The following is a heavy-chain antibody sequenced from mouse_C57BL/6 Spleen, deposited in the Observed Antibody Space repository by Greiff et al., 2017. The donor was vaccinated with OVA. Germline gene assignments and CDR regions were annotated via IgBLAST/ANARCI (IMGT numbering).Heavy chain of an antibody. CDR3: ARYTSSGLDY. CDR2: IRNKANGYTT. CDR1: GFTFTDYY. Sequence: DVMLVESGGGLVQPGGSLSLSCAASGFTFTDYYMSWVRQPPGKALEWLGFIRNKANGYTTEYSASVKGRFTISRDNSQSILYLQMNALRAEDSATYYCARYTSSGLDYWGQGTTLTVSS. V-gene: IGHV7-3*01. D-gene: IGHD3-2*02. J-gene: IGHJ2*01.